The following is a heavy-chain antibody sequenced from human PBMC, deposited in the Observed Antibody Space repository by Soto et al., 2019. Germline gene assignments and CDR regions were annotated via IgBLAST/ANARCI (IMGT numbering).Heavy chain of an antibody. Sequence: PSETLSLTCTVSGDFTSTSYWSWIRQPPGKGLEWIGYIYYSGSTKYNPSLKSRVTISRDTSKNQFSLKLISVTAADTAVYYCARDGPPGYWGQGTMVTVSS. V-gene: IGHV4-59*01. CDR1: GDFTSTSY. CDR3: ARDGPPGY. CDR2: IYYSGST. J-gene: IGHJ4*03.